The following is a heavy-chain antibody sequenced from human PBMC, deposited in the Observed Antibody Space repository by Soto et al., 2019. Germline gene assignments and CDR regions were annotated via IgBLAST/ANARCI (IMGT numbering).Heavy chain of an antibody. D-gene: IGHD4-4*01. Sequence: GSSVQVSCKASGYTFTGYFIHWLRQAPGHGLEWMGWINPKTGVTKYVEKFQGRVTMTRDTSISTAYMELFSLESDDSAVYFCASIGNYSPQYSGMAGRGQGTTVTVSS. CDR2: INPKTGVT. CDR3: ASIGNYSPQYSGMAG. V-gene: IGHV1-2*02. CDR1: GYTFTGYF. J-gene: IGHJ6*02.